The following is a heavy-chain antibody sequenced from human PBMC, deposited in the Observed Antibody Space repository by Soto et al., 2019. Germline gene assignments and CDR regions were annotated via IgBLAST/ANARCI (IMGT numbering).Heavy chain of an antibody. CDR2: IKQDGSDK. J-gene: IGHJ4*02. D-gene: IGHD5-12*01. V-gene: IGHV3-7*02. CDR1: GLTFSRNW. Sequence: GGSLRLSCEGSGLTFSRNWMSWVRQAPGKGLEWVANIKQDGSDKYYMDSVKGRFTISRDNAKNSLYLQMNSLRAEDTAVYYCASGRDGYNYGSDNWGQGTLVTVSS. CDR3: ASGRDGYNYGSDN.